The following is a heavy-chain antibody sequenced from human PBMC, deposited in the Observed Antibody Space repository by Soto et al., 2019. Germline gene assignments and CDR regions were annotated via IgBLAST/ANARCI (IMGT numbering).Heavy chain of an antibody. Sequence: QIQLVQSGAEVKRPGASVKGSCKASGYTFSTHGITWVRQAPGQGLEWMGWISAFNGNSKYAQKFQGRVTMTTDTSTATAYMELRSLRFDDPAVYYCAKGVYDCTFGGQGTLVTVSS. D-gene: IGHD2-21*02. CDR1: GYTFSTHG. CDR2: ISAFNGNS. J-gene: IGHJ4*02. V-gene: IGHV1-18*01. CDR3: AKGVYDCTF.